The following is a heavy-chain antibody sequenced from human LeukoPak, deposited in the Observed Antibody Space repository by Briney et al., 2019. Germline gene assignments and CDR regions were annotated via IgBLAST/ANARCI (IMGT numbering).Heavy chain of an antibody. Sequence: SETLSLTCNVSGYSISRGYYWAWIRQPPRKGLEWIGSIYHSGYTHYNPSLKGRVTISVDTSKNDFSLKVSSVAAADTAIYYCARDLNPTHYFDYWGQGTLVTVSS. CDR2: IYHSGYT. CDR1: GYSISRGYY. D-gene: IGHD4-17*01. CDR3: ARDLNPTHYFDY. J-gene: IGHJ4*02. V-gene: IGHV4-38-2*02.